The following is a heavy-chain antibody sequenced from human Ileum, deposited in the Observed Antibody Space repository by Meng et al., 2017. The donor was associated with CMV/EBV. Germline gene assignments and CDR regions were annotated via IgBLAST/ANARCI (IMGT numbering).Heavy chain of an antibody. CDR1: EFTFSSHG. J-gene: IGHJ4*02. CDR3: AKEDSSGWYYFDS. CDR2: ISYDGGYK. Sequence: AGSEFTFSSHGMHWVRQAPGKGLEWVSSISYDGGYKGYADSVKGRFTISRDNSKNTLYLLMNSLRAEDSAVYYCAKEDSSGWYYFDSWGQGTLVTVSS. D-gene: IGHD6-19*01. V-gene: IGHV3-30*18.